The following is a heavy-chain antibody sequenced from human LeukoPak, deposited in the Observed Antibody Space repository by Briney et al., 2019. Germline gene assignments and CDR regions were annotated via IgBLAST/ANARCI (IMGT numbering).Heavy chain of an antibody. CDR2: IYYSGST. Sequence: SETLSLTCPVSGGSISSYYWSWIRQPPGKGLEWIGYIYYSGSTNYNPSLKSRVTISVDTSKNQFSLKLSSVTAADTAVYYCARAPWGVATIQYYYYYMDVWGKGTTVTIPS. J-gene: IGHJ6*03. V-gene: IGHV4-59*01. CDR1: GGSISSYY. D-gene: IGHD5-12*01. CDR3: ARAPWGVATIQYYYYYMDV.